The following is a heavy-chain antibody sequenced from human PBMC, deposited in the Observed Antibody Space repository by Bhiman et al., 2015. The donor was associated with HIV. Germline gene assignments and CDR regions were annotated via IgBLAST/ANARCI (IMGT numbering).Heavy chain of an antibody. CDR3: AKDSSSGLIWVFDY. V-gene: IGHV3-23*01. J-gene: IGHJ4*02. Sequence: EVQLLEPGGGSVQPGGPVRLSCAASEFTFSNYAMHWVRQAPGKGLEWVSGISGSGSSTYYADSVKGRFTISRDNSKNTLYLQMNSLRAEDTAVYYCAKDSSSGLIWVFDYWGQGTLVTVSS. D-gene: IGHD3-22*01. CDR1: EFTFSNYA. CDR2: ISGSGSST.